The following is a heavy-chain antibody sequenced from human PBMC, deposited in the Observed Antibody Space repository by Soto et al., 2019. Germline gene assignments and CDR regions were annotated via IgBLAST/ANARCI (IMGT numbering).Heavy chain of an antibody. CDR2: IYYSGST. V-gene: IGHV4-59*01. CDR1: GGSISSYY. Sequence: SETLSLTCTVSGGSISSYYWSWIRQPPGKGLEWIGYIYYSGSTNYNPSLKSRVTISVDTSKNQFSLKLSSVTAADTAVYYCARDGAPDRYCSGGSCSYYFDYWGQGTLVTVSS. CDR3: ARDGAPDRYCSGGSCSYYFDY. D-gene: IGHD2-15*01. J-gene: IGHJ4*02.